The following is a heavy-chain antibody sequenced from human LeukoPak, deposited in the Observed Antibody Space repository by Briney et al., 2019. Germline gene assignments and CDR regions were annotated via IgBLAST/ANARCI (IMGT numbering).Heavy chain of an antibody. V-gene: IGHV3-30*04. CDR3: ARDLFFYGDSKIGY. CDR2: ISYDGSNK. CDR1: GFTFSSYA. Sequence: GGSLRLSCAASGFTFSSYAMHWVRQAPGKGLEWVAVISYDGSNKYYADSVKGRFTISRDNSKNTLYLQMNSLRAEDTAVYYCARDLFFYGDSKIGYWGQGTLVTVSS. J-gene: IGHJ4*02. D-gene: IGHD4-17*01.